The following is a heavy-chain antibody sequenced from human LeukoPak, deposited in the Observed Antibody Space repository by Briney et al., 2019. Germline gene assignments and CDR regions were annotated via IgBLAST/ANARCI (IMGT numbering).Heavy chain of an antibody. V-gene: IGHV3-48*04. CDR3: ASYGSGSYYNWFDP. CDR1: GFTFSSYG. Sequence: GGSLRLSCAASGFTFSSYGMHWVRQAPGKGLEWVSYISSSGSTIYYADSVKGRFTISRDNAKNSLYLQMNSLRAEDTAVYYCASYGSGSYYNWFDPWGQGTLVTVSS. D-gene: IGHD3-10*01. J-gene: IGHJ5*02. CDR2: ISSSGSTI.